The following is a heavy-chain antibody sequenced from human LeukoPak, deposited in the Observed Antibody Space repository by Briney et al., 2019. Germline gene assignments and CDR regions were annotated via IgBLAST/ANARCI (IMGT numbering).Heavy chain of an antibody. CDR2: IYDSGST. Sequence: SETLSLTCTVSGGSIRSSYYYWGWIRQPPGKGLEWIGSIYDSGSTYYNPFLKSRVTISVDTSKNQFSLKLSSVTAADTAVYYCARDKFGGFDYWGQGTLVTVSS. D-gene: IGHD3-3*01. CDR1: GGSIRSSYYY. V-gene: IGHV4-39*07. CDR3: ARDKFGGFDY. J-gene: IGHJ4*02.